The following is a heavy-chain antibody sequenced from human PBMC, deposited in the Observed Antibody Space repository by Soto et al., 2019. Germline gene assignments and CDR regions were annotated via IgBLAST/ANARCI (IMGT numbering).Heavy chain of an antibody. J-gene: IGHJ4*02. CDR1: GGSISSGGYY. D-gene: IGHD1-26*01. CDR3: AREPTTVGDVDY. V-gene: IGHV4-31*03. CDR2: IYYSGST. Sequence: SETLSLTCTVSGGSISSGGYYWSWIRQHPGKGLEWIGYIYYSGSTYYNPSLKSRVTISVDTSKNQFSLKLSSVTAADTAVYYCAREPTTVGDVDYWGQGTLVTVSS.